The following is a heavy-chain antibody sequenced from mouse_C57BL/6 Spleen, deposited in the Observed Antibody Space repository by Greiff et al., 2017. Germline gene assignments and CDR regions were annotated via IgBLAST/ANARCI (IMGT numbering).Heavy chain of an antibody. CDR2: IYPGDGDT. CDR3: ASLGQYYFDY. Sequence: QVQLQQSGPELVKPGASVKISCKASGYAFSSSWMNWVKQRPGKGLEWIGRIYPGDGDTNYNGKFKGKATLTADKSSSTAYMQLSSLTSEDSAVYFCASLGQYYFDYWGQGTTLTVSS. V-gene: IGHV1-82*01. J-gene: IGHJ2*01. D-gene: IGHD3-3*01. CDR1: GYAFSSSW.